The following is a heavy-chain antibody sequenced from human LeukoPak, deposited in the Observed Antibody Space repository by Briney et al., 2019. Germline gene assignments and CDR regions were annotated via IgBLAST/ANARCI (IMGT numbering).Heavy chain of an antibody. J-gene: IGHJ3*02. CDR2: INPSGGTT. V-gene: IGHV1-46*01. D-gene: IGHD2-2*01. CDR1: GYIFTGYC. Sequence: GASVKVSCKASGYIFTGYCMHWVRQAPGQGLEWMGIINPSGGTTSYAQKFQSRVTMTRDTSTRTVYMELTSLRSEDTAVYSCARVQVASTRDAFDIWGQGTMVTVSS. CDR3: ARVQVASTRDAFDI.